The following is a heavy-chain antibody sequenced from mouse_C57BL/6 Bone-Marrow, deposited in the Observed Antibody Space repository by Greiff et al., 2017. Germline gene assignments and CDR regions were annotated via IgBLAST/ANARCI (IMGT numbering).Heavy chain of an antibody. V-gene: IGHV1-19*01. CDR2: INPYNGGT. CDR3: AREGPWFAY. Sequence: EVKLMESGPVLVKPGASVKMSCKASGYTFTDYYMNWVKQSHGKSLEWIGVINPYNGGTSYNQKFKGKATLTVDKSSSTAYMELNSLTSEDSAVYYCAREGPWFAYWGQGTLVTVSA. J-gene: IGHJ3*01. CDR1: GYTFTDYY.